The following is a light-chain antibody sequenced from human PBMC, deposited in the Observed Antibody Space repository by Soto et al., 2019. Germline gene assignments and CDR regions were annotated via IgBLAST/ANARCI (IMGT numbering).Light chain of an antibody. CDR2: GAS. Sequence: IELTHSAWRRSLHTGETATPPCRASQSVSNNYLAWYQQKPGQAPRLLIYGASNRATGIPDRFSGSGSGTDFTLTISRLEPEDFAVYYWQQDGSSGTFGQGTKVDIK. V-gene: IGKV3-20*01. CDR3: QQDGSSGT. J-gene: IGKJ1*01. CDR1: QSVSNNY.